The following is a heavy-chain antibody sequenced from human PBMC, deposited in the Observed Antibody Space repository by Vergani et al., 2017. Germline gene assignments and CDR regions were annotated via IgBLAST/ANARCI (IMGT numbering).Heavy chain of an antibody. V-gene: IGHV3-48*01. J-gene: IGHJ6*03. CDR3: AKDRRITMVRGAMDV. CDR1: GFTFSSYS. D-gene: IGHD3-10*01. Sequence: EVQLVESGGGLVQPGGSLRLSCAASGFTFSSYSMNWVRQAPGKGLEWVSYISSSSSTIYYADSVKGRFTISRDNSKNTLYLQMNSLRAEDTAVYYCAKDRRITMVRGAMDVWGKGTTVTVSS. CDR2: ISSSSSTI.